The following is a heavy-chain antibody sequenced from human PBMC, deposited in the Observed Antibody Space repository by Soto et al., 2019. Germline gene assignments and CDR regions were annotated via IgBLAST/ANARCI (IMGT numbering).Heavy chain of an antibody. Sequence: EVLLLESGGGLVHPGGSLRLSCAGSGFSFRSYAIAWVRQAPGKGLEWVSAISGDAATTSYAESVKGRFAISRDNSKSTLYLQMSSLRVEDTAVYYCARARFRTASSCYFPWGQGTLVTVSS. D-gene: IGHD2-2*01. J-gene: IGHJ5*02. CDR3: ARARFRTASSCYFP. CDR1: GFSFRSYA. CDR2: ISGDAATT. V-gene: IGHV3-23*01.